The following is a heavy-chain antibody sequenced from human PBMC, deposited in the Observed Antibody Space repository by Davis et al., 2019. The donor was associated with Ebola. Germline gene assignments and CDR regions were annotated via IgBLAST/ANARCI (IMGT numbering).Heavy chain of an antibody. J-gene: IGHJ6*04. CDR2: INHSGST. D-gene: IGHD6-19*01. CDR1: GFTFRSYW. Sequence: ESLKISCAASGFTFRSYWMSWIRQPPGKGLEWIGEINHSGSTNYNPSLKSRVTISVDTSKNQFSLKLSSVTAADTAVYYCARGLGWQWLVRVESHYYYGMDVWGKGTTVTVSS. CDR3: ARGLGWQWLVRVESHYYYGMDV. V-gene: IGHV4-34*01.